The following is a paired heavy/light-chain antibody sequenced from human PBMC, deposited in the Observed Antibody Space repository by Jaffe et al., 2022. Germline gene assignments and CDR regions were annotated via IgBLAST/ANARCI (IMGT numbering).Light chain of an antibody. CDR3: QQYRGYPLT. J-gene: IGKJ4*01. Sequence: DIQMTQSPSTLSASVGDRVTITCRASQSISSWLAWYQQKPGKAPKLLIYLASSLANEVPSRFSGSGSETEFTLTISSLQPDDFATYYCQQYRGYPLTFGGGTKVEIK. V-gene: IGKV1-5*03. CDR2: LAS. CDR1: QSISSW.
Heavy chain of an antibody. CDR1: GFTFSSYS. D-gene: IGHD6-13*01. CDR3: GRGQQLGLGGYYSDY. V-gene: IGHV3-21*01. J-gene: IGHJ4*02. Sequence: EVQLVESGGDVVKPGESLRLSCAASGFTFSSYSMNWVRQAPGKGLEWVSSISISSSYIWYADSVRGRFTISRDDAKNSLSLQMNSLRAEDTAVYYCGRGQQLGLGGYYSDYWGQGILVTVSS. CDR2: ISISSSYI.